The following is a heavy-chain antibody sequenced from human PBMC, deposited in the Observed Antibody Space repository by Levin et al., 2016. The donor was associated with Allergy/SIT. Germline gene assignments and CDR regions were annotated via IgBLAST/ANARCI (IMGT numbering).Heavy chain of an antibody. V-gene: IGHV4-39*07. CDR2: IYYSGST. J-gene: IGHJ4*02. Sequence: SETLSLTCTVSGGSISSSSYYWGWIRQPPGKGLEWIGSIYYSGSTNYNPSLKSRVTISVDTSKNQFSLKLSSVTAADTAVYYCARSRSSGWTPDLGYWGQGTLVTVSS. D-gene: IGHD6-19*01. CDR1: GGSISSSSYY. CDR3: ARSRSSGWTPDLGY.